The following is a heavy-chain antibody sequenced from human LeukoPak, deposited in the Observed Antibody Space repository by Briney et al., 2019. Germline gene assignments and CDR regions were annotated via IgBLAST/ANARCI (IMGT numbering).Heavy chain of an antibody. CDR2: ISSSSSYI. V-gene: IGHV3-21*01. J-gene: IGHJ4*02. CDR1: GFTFSSYS. D-gene: IGHD2-21*02. CDR3: ARDGCGGDCYSYIDY. Sequence: PGGSLRLSCAASGFTFSSYSMNWVRQAPGKGLEWVSSISSSSSYIYYADSVKGRFTISRDNAKNSLCLQMNSLRAEDTAVYYCARDGCGGDCYSYIDYWGQGTLVTVSS.